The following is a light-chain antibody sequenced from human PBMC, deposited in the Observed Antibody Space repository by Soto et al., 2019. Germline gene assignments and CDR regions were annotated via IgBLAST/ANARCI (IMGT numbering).Light chain of an antibody. CDR2: DAS. CDR3: QQRSNWPWT. J-gene: IGKJ1*01. Sequence: EIVLTQSPGTLSLYRGQRPTLSCRASQSVRVYLDWYQHKRGQAPRLLMYDASNRATGIPARFSGSGSGTDFTLTISSLEPEDFEVYYCQQRSNWPWTFGQGTKVDIK. V-gene: IGKV3-11*01. CDR1: QSVRVY.